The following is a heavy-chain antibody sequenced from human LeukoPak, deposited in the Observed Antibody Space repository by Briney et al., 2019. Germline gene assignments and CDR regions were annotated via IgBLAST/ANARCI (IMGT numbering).Heavy chain of an antibody. Sequence: GGSLRLSCAASGFDFSTYAINWVRQAPGKGLEWVSSISTMSNYIFYGDSVKGRFTISRDNAKNSVYLQMNSLRPDDTALYYCSRNRLGGLDLWGQGTLVTVSS. V-gene: IGHV3-21*01. CDR1: GFDFSTYA. CDR2: ISTMSNYI. J-gene: IGHJ5*02. CDR3: SRNRLGGLDL. D-gene: IGHD5-12*01.